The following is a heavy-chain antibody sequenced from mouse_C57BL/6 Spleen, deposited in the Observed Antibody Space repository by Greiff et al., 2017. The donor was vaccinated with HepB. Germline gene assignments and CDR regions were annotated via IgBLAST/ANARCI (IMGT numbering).Heavy chain of an antibody. CDR2: IDPSDSYT. J-gene: IGHJ4*01. Sequence: QVQLQQPGAELVRPGPSVKLSCKASGYTFTSYWMHWVKQRPGQGLEWIGVIDPSDSYTNYNQKFKGKATLTVDTSSSTAYMQLSSLTSEDSAVYYCARYSNYYYYAMDYWGQGTSVTVSS. V-gene: IGHV1-59*01. CDR1: GYTFTSYW. CDR3: ARYSNYYYYAMDY. D-gene: IGHD2-5*01.